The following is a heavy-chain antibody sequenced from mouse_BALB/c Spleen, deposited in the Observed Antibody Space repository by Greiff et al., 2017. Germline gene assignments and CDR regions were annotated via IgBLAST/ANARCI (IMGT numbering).Heavy chain of an antibody. CDR1: GYTFTNYW. Sequence: VKLMESGAELVRPGTSVKISCKASGYTFTNYWLGWVKQRPGHGLEWIGDIYPGGGYTNYNEKFKGKATLTADTSSSTAYMQLSSLTSEDSAVYFCASYYYGSSYSYYFDYWGQGTTLTVSS. V-gene: IGHV1-63*02. CDR2: IYPGGGYT. CDR3: ASYYYGSSYSYYFDY. J-gene: IGHJ2*01. D-gene: IGHD1-1*01.